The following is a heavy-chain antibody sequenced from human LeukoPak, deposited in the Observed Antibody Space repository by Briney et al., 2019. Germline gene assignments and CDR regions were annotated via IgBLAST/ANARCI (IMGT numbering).Heavy chain of an antibody. Sequence: ASVKVSCKASGYTFTSYYMHWVRQAPGQGLEWMGIINPSGGSTSYAQQFQGRVTMTRDMSTSTVYMELSSLRSEDTAVYYCARDEGYCSGASCYLGFDYWGQGTLVTVSS. CDR3: ARDEGYCSGASCYLGFDY. CDR2: INPSGGST. J-gene: IGHJ4*02. CDR1: GYTFTSYY. V-gene: IGHV1-46*01. D-gene: IGHD2-15*01.